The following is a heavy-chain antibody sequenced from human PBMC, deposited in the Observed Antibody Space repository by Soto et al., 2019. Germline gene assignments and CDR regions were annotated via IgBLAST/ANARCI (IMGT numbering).Heavy chain of an antibody. J-gene: IGHJ6*01. CDR1: GGSISSYY. CDR3: ARVRTGEWFLDDSYGLDV. V-gene: IGHV4-59*01. CDR2: IYYSGST. Sequence: SETLSLTCTVSGGSISSYYWSWIRQPPGKGLEWIGYIYYSGSTNYNPSLKSRVTISVDTSKNQFSLKLSSVTAADTAVYYCARVRTGEWFLDDSYGLDVWGQGTTVTVSS. D-gene: IGHD3-3*01.